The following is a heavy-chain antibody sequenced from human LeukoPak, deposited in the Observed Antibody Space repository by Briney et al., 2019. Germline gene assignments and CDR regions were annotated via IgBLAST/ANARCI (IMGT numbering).Heavy chain of an antibody. V-gene: IGHV3-23*01. D-gene: IGHD2-8*02. Sequence: PGGSLRLSCAASGFTFSSYAMSWVRQAPGKGLEWVSAISGSGGSTYYADSVKGRFTISRDNSKNTLYLQMNSLRAEDTAVYYCAKDSAPRLLGVGWFDPWGQGTLVTVSS. CDR3: AKDSAPRLLGVGWFDP. CDR2: ISGSGGST. CDR1: GFTFSSYA. J-gene: IGHJ5*02.